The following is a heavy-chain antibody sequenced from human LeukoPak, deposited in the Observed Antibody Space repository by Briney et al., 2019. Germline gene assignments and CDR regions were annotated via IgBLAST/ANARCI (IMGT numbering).Heavy chain of an antibody. Sequence: GGSLRLSCSASGFTFSSYAMHWVRQAPGKGLEYVSAISSNGGSTYYADSVKGRFTISRDNSKNTLYLQMSSLRAEDTAVYYCVKMSGYSSSWGYFDYWGQGTLVTVSS. J-gene: IGHJ4*02. CDR3: VKMSGYSSSWGYFDY. CDR2: ISSNGGST. D-gene: IGHD6-13*01. CDR1: GFTFSSYA. V-gene: IGHV3-64D*06.